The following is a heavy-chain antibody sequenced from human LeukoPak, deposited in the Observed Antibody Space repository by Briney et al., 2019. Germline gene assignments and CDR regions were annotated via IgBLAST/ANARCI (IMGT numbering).Heavy chain of an antibody. J-gene: IGHJ4*02. CDR2: IYYSGST. CDR1: GGSISSSRDY. D-gene: IGHD6-19*01. V-gene: IGHV4-39*01. CDR3: ARHVEIAVAGPIDY. Sequence: SGTLSLTCTVSGGSISSSRDYWGWIRQPPGKGLEGIGSIYYSGSTYYNPSLKSRVTISVDTSKNQFSLKLSSVTAADTAVYYCARHVEIAVAGPIDYWGQGTLVTVSS.